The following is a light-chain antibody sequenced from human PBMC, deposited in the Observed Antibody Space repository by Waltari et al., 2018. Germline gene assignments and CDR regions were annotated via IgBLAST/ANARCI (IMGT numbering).Light chain of an antibody. CDR1: SSDIGRYNY. CDR3: SSYTNINTLMV. V-gene: IGLV2-14*01. Sequence: QSALTQPASVSGSPGQSITISCTGSSSDIGRYNYCPWYQHPPGQAPKPILSEVTNRPSGVSYRFSGSKSGNTASLTISGLQAEDEADYYCSSYTNINTLMVFGGGTHLTVL. CDR2: EVT. J-gene: IGLJ3*02.